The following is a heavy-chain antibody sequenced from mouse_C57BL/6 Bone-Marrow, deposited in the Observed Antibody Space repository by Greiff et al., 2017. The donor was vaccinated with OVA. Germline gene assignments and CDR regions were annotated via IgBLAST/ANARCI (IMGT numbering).Heavy chain of an antibody. Sequence: VQLQQPGPELVKPGASVKISCKASGYSFTGYYMNWVKQSPEKSLEWIGEINPSTGGTTYNQKFKAKATLTVDKSSSTAYMQLKSLTSEDSAVYYCAREDYGSSFPWFAYWGQGTLVTVSA. CDR2: INPSTGGT. CDR1: GYSFTGYY. V-gene: IGHV1-42*01. D-gene: IGHD1-1*01. CDR3: AREDYGSSFPWFAY. J-gene: IGHJ3*01.